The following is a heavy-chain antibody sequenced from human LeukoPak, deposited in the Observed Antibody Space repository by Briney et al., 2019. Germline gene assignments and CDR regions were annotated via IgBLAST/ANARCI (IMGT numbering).Heavy chain of an antibody. CDR3: ARGLSITIFGANYYYDMDV. Sequence: SQTLSLTCAVSGGSISSGGYSWSWIRQPPGKGLEWIGYIYHSGSTYYNPSLKSRVTISVDRSKNQFSLKLSSVTAADTAVYYCARGLSITIFGANYYYDMDVWGQGTTVTVSS. CDR1: GGSISSGGYS. J-gene: IGHJ6*02. CDR2: IYHSGST. D-gene: IGHD3-3*01. V-gene: IGHV4-30-2*01.